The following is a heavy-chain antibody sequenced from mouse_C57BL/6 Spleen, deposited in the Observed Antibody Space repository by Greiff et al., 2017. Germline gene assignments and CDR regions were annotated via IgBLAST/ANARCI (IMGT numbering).Heavy chain of an antibody. V-gene: IGHV3-6*01. CDR3: ARMEEITYHYFDY. CDR2: ISYDGSN. CDR1: GYSITSCYY. Sequence: EVKLVESGPGLVKPSPSLSLTCSVTGYSITSCYYWNWIRQFPGNKLEWMGYISYDGSNNYNQSLKKLISITRDTSKNQFFLKLNSVTTEDTATYYCARMEEITYHYFDYWGQGTTLTVSS. J-gene: IGHJ2*01. D-gene: IGHD5-1*01.